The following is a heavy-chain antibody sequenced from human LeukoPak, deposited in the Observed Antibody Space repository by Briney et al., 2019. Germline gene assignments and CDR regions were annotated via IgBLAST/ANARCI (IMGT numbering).Heavy chain of an antibody. CDR1: GYTFTSYD. J-gene: IGHJ3*02. D-gene: IGHD5-24*01. CDR2: MNPNSGAT. CDR3: ARDLDRWLQPRAGDAFDI. Sequence: ASVKVSCKASGYTFTSYDINWLRQATGQGPEWMGWMNPNSGATGYAQKFQGRVTITADESTSTAYMELSGLRSEDTAVYYCARDLDRWLQPRAGDAFDIWGQGTMVTVSS. V-gene: IGHV1-8*01.